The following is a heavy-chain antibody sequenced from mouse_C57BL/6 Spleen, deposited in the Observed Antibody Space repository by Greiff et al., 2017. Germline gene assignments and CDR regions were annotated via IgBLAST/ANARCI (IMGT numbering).Heavy chain of an antibody. V-gene: IGHV1-64*01. J-gene: IGHJ4*01. CDR3: TRGDYEVYAMDY. Sequence: QVQLQQPGAELVKPGASVKLSCKASGYTFTSYWMHWVKQRPGQGLEWIGMIHPNSGSTNYNEKFKSKATLTVDKSSSTAYMQLSSLTSEDSAVYYCTRGDYEVYAMDYWGQGTSVTVSS. CDR1: GYTFTSYW. CDR2: IHPNSGST. D-gene: IGHD2-4*01.